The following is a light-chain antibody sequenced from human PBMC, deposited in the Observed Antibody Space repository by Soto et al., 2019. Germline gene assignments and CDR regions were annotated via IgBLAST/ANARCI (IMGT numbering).Light chain of an antibody. J-gene: IGLJ1*01. V-gene: IGLV2-14*01. CDR3: GSYATSDTFG. CDR2: EVR. CDR1: ASDVGAYNY. Sequence: QSVLTQPASVSGSPGQSITISCTGTASDVGAYNYVSWYQHHPDKAPTLMIYEVRNRPSGVSNRFSGSKSVNTASLTISGLQPEDEADYYCGSYATSDTFGFGTGTKVTVL.